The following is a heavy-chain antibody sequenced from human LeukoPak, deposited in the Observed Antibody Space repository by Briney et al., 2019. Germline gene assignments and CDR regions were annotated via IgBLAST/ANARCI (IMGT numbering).Heavy chain of an antibody. CDR3: ARDRSIIMDRGTPDAFDI. Sequence: GGSLRLSCVGSGFSFSSFEYNWVRQAPGKGLEWVSYVSVSGDEIHHADSVKGRFTISRDNAKNSVFLQMNSLRAEDTAIYYCARDRSIIMDRGTPDAFDIWGQGTVVTVSS. CDR1: GFSFSSFE. D-gene: IGHD3-10*01. CDR2: VSVSGDEI. V-gene: IGHV3-48*03. J-gene: IGHJ3*02.